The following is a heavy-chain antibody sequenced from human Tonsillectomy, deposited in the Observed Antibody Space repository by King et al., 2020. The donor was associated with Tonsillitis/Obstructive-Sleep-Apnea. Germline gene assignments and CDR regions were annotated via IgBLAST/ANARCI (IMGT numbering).Heavy chain of an antibody. V-gene: IGHV1-2*04. Sequence: VQLVDSGAEVKQPGASVKVSCKASGYTFTGYYIHWVRQAPGQGLDWMGWINPNSGGANYAQKFQGCVTMTRVTSISTAYMELSRLRSDHTAVYYCARWGFGESFDYWGQGTLVTVSS. CDR2: INPNSGGA. J-gene: IGHJ4*02. CDR3: ARWGFGESFDY. D-gene: IGHD3-10*01. CDR1: GYTFTGYY.